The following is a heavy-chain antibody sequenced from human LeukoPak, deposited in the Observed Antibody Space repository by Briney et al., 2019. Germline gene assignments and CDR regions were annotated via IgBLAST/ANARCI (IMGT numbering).Heavy chain of an antibody. J-gene: IGHJ3*02. CDR2: IIPIFGTA. D-gene: IGHD2-2*01. Sequence: ASVKVSCKASGGTFSSYAISWVRQAPGQGLEWMGGIIPIFGTANYAQKFQGRVTITADESTSTAYMELSSLRSEDTAVYYCARDSAGNIVVVPAAANDAFDIWGQGTMVTVSS. V-gene: IGHV1-69*13. CDR3: ARDSAGNIVVVPAAANDAFDI. CDR1: GGTFSSYA.